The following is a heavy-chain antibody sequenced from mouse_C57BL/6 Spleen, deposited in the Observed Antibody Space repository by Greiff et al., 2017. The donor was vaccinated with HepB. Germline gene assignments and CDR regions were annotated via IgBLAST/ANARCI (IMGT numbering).Heavy chain of an antibody. V-gene: IGHV1-72*01. D-gene: IGHD1-1*01. CDR2: IDPHSGGT. J-gene: IGHJ3*01. Sequence: QLQQPGAELVTPGASVKLSCKASGYTFTCYWMHWVKQRPGRGLEWIGWIDPHSGGTKYNEKFKSKSTLTVDKPSSTAYMQLRSLTTEDSAVYYCARSRGDYYGRDWFAYWGQGTLVTVSA. CDR3: ARSRGDYYGRDWFAY. CDR1: GYTFTCYW.